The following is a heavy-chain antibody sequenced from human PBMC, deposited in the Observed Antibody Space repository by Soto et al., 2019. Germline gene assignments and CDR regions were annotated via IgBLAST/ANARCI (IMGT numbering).Heavy chain of an antibody. CDR1: GDSFTNYW. J-gene: IGHJ4*02. V-gene: IGHV5-51*01. CDR3: VTYRIGTNVVCYAGPSF. CDR2: IYPADSDA. D-gene: IGHD2-8*01. Sequence: GESLKISCKGSGDSFTNYWIGWVRQMPGKGLEWMGIIYPADSDARYSPSFQGQVTISADKSISTAYLQWSSLKASDTAMYYCVTYRIGTNVVCYAGPSFWGQGT.